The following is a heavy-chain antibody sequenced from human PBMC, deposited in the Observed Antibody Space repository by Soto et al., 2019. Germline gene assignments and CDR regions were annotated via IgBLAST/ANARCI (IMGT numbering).Heavy chain of an antibody. CDR2: IYPGDSDT. CDR1: GESISSFW. Sequence: GLLLQDSCNGSGESISSFWMGRVSKKPGKGLEWMGIIYPGDSDTRYSPSFQGQVTISADKSISTAYLQWSSLKASDTAMYYCARRYSSGWLGFGPFDYWGQGTLVTVSS. CDR3: ARRYSSGWLGFGPFDY. J-gene: IGHJ4*02. D-gene: IGHD6-19*01. V-gene: IGHV5-51*01.